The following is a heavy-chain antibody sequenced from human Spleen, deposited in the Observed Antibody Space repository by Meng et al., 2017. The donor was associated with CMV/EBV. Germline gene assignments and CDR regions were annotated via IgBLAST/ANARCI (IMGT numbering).Heavy chain of an antibody. V-gene: IGHV3-30*04. CDR3: ARGYYDSSGYFYKWFDP. CDR2: ISYDGSNK. D-gene: IGHD3-22*01. CDR1: GFTFSSYA. J-gene: IGHJ5*02. Sequence: GGSLRLSCAASGFTFSSYAMHWVRQAPGKGLEWVAVISYDGSNKYYADSVKGRFTISRDNSKNTLYLQMNSLRAEDTAVYYCARGYYDSSGYFYKWFDPWGQGTLVTVSS.